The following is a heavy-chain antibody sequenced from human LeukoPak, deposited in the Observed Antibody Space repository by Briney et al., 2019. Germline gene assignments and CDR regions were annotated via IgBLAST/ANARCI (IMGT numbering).Heavy chain of an antibody. J-gene: IGHJ6*03. Sequence: GGSLRLSCVVSGFTFTNYWMHWVRQAPGKGLEWVSGITGSSGTAYHAGSVRGRFAISRDESKNTLYLQMSSLRVDDTAIYYCAKSGASPLYHMDVWGKGATVTVSS. D-gene: IGHD1-26*01. CDR2: ITGSSGTA. CDR1: GFTFTNYW. V-gene: IGHV3-23*01. CDR3: AKSGASPLYHMDV.